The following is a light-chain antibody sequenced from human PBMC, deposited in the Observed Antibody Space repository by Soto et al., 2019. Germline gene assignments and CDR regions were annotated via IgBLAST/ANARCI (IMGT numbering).Light chain of an antibody. CDR3: QQGSILPLT. CDR2: TAS. Sequence: DIQMTQSPSSVSASVGDRVTITCRASQSIKNWLAWYQQKPGEAPKLLIHTASGLQGGVPSRFSGSGSGTDFTLTISGLQPEDSATYYCQQGSILPLTFGAGTKVDIK. J-gene: IGKJ3*01. CDR1: QSIKNW. V-gene: IGKV1-12*01.